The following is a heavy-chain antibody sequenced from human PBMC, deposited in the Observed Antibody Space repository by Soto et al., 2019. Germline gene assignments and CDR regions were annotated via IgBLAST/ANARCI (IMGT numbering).Heavy chain of an antibody. CDR2: FNPSGGGT. Sequence: QVQLVQSGAEVKKPGASVKVSCKASGYTFTSYYIHWVRQAHGQGLEWMGRFNPSGGGTSYAQKFQGRVTMTRDTSTSTVYMELSSLRSEDTAVYYCARAAAYYVDSWGQGTLVTVSS. CDR3: ARAAAYYVDS. J-gene: IGHJ4*02. D-gene: IGHD2-15*01. V-gene: IGHV1-46*01. CDR1: GYTFTSYY.